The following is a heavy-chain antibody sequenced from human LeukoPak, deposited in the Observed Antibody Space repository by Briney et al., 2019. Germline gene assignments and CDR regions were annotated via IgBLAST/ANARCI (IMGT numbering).Heavy chain of an antibody. J-gene: IGHJ4*02. Sequence: TSETLSLTCTVSGGSISSYYWSWIRQPPGKGLEWIGYIYYSGSTNYNPSLKSRVTISVDTSKNQFSLKLSSVTAADTAVYYCARAKGGYGDYAEIDYRGQGTLVTVSS. CDR1: GGSISSYY. D-gene: IGHD4-17*01. CDR2: IYYSGST. V-gene: IGHV4-59*01. CDR3: ARAKGGYGDYAEIDY.